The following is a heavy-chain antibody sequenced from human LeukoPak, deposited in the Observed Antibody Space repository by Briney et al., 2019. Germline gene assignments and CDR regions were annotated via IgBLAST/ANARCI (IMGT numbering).Heavy chain of an antibody. J-gene: IGHJ2*01. V-gene: IGHV4-34*01. CDR3: ARGYDGSGYYYRNWYFDL. D-gene: IGHD3-22*01. CDR1: GVSFSGYY. CDR2: INHSGST. Sequence: PSETLSLTCAVYGVSFSGYYWSWIRQPPGKGLEWIGEINHSGSTYYNPSLKSRVTISVDTSKNQFSLKLSSVTAADTAVYYCARGYDGSGYYYRNWYFDLWGRGTLVTVSS.